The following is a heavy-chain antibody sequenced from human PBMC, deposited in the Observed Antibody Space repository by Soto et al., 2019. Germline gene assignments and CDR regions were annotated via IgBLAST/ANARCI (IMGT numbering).Heavy chain of an antibody. CDR3: AYDSSGYLDY. CDR1: GYTFTTYA. J-gene: IGHJ4*02. D-gene: IGHD3-22*01. CDR2: INVGNGNT. Sequence: SVKVSCKASGYTFTTYAMHWVRQAPGQRLEWMGWINVGNGNTKYSQKFQGRVTITRDTSASTAHMELSSLRSEDTAVYYCAYDSSGYLDYWGQGTLVTVSS. V-gene: IGHV1-3*01.